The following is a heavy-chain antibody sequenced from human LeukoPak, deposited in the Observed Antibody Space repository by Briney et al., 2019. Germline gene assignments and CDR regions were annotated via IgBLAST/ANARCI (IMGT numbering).Heavy chain of an antibody. V-gene: IGHV5-51*01. J-gene: IGHJ3*02. CDR1: GYSFTSYW. Sequence: GESLEISCKGSGYSFTSYWIGWVRQMPGKGLEWMGIIYPGDSDTRYSPSFQGQVTISADKSISTAYLQWSSLKASDTAMYYCARRQTPDYGDPWGAFDIWGQGTMVTVSS. CDR3: ARRQTPDYGDPWGAFDI. D-gene: IGHD4-17*01. CDR2: IYPGDSDT.